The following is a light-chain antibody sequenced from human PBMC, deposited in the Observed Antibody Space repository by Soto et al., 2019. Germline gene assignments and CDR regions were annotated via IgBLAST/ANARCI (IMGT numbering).Light chain of an antibody. CDR1: SSDVGAYNY. J-gene: IGLJ3*02. CDR3: SSYTTATTRV. CDR2: DVS. Sequence: QSALTQPASVSGSPGQSITISCTGTSSDVGAYNYVSWYQQNPGKAPKLMIFDVSNRPSGVSNRFSGSKSGNTASLTISGLQAEDEADYYCSSYTTATTRVFGGGTQLTVL. V-gene: IGLV2-14*01.